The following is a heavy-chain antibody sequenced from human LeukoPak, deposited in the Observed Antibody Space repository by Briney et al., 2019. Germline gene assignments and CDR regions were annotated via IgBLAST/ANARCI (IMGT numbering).Heavy chain of an antibody. J-gene: IGHJ6*02. CDR2: INHSGST. CDR3: GRAQQGAAGGRYYYHGVDV. V-gene: IGHV4-34*01. Sequence: KSSETLSLTCAVYGGSFSGYYWSWIRQPPGKGLEWIGEINHSGSTNYNPSLKSRVTISVDTSKNQFSLKLSSVTAADTAVYYCGRAQQGAAGGRYYYHGVDVWGQGTTVTVSS. D-gene: IGHD6-13*01. CDR1: GGSFSGYY.